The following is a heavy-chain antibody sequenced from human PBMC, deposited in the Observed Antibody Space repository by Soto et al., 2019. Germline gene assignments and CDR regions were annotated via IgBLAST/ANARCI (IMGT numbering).Heavy chain of an antibody. J-gene: IGHJ6*02. CDR3: TRDGVHITDFDYRSYGLDV. CDR1: GFSFGDYA. D-gene: IGHD3-16*01. Sequence: GGSLRLSCRGSGFSFGDYAINWFRQSPGKGLECVGFIRSKVYGGTIEYAASVKGRFSISRDDSKSIAYLQMNSLRTDDTAVYYCTRDGVHITDFDYRSYGLDVWCPGTSVTVSS. CDR2: IRSKVYGGTI. V-gene: IGHV3-49*03.